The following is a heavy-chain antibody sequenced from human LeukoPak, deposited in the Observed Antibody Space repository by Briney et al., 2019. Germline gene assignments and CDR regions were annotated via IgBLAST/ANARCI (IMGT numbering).Heavy chain of an antibody. CDR2: ISPSGGIT. V-gene: IGHV3-23*01. Sequence: GGSLRLSCAASGFTFSSHGMNWVRQAPGKGLEWVSGISPSGGITYYTDSVKGRFTISRDNSKNTVSLQMNSLRGEDTAVYYCARSYGSGNGRTGYYFDYWGQGTLVTVSS. D-gene: IGHD3-10*01. CDR3: ARSYGSGNGRTGYYFDY. CDR1: GFTFSSHG. J-gene: IGHJ4*02.